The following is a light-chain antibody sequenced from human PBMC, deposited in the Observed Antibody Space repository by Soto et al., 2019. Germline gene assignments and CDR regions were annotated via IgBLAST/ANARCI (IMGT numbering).Light chain of an antibody. CDR3: SSYTTSNTRQIV. V-gene: IGLV2-14*03. CDR1: NSDVGGYNY. Sequence: QSVLTQPASVSGAPGQSINISCTGTNSDVGGYNYVSWYQHHPGKAPKLIIYDVSNRPSGVSNPFSGSKSGNTASLTISGLQPEDEADYYCSSYTTSNTRQIVFGTGTKVTVL. J-gene: IGLJ1*01. CDR2: DVS.